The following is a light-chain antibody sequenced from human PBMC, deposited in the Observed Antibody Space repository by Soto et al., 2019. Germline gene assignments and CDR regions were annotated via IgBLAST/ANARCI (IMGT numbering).Light chain of an antibody. CDR1: QSVSSNS. CDR3: QQYGSSPLT. Sequence: EIVLTQSPGTLSLSPGEGDTLSCRASQSVSSNSLAWYQQKPGQAPRLLIYGASTRATGIPDRFSVSGSGTDFTLTINRLEPEDFAVYYCQQYGSSPLTFGGGTKVEIK. CDR2: GAS. V-gene: IGKV3-20*01. J-gene: IGKJ4*01.